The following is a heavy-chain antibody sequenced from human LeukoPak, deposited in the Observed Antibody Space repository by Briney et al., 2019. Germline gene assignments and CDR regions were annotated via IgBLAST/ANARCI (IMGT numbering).Heavy chain of an antibody. CDR1: GGSFSGYY. CDR2: INHSGST. J-gene: IGHJ5*02. CDR3: ARKRKLITIFGVDNTGGWFDP. D-gene: IGHD3-3*01. V-gene: IGHV4-34*01. Sequence: SETLSLTCAVYGGSFSGYYWSWIRQPPGRGLEWIGEINHSGSTNYNPSLKSRVTISVDTSKNQFSLKLSSVTAADTAVYYCARKRKLITIFGVDNTGGWFDPWGQGTLVTVSS.